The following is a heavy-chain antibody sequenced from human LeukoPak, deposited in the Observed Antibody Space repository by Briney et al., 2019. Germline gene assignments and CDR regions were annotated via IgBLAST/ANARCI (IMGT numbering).Heavy chain of an antibody. V-gene: IGHV4-59*11. J-gene: IGHJ4*02. Sequence: PSGTLSLTCTVSGGSISSHYWSWIRQPPGKGLEWIGYIYYSGSTNYNPSLKSRVTISVDTSKNQFSLKLSSVTAADTAVYYCAGTTVVTPAFDYWGQGTLVTVSS. D-gene: IGHD4-23*01. CDR2: IYYSGST. CDR3: AGTTVVTPAFDY. CDR1: GGSISSHY.